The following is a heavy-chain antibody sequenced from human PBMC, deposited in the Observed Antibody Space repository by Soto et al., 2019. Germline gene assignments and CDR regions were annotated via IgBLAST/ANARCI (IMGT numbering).Heavy chain of an antibody. CDR2: ISGSGGST. CDR1: GFTFSSYA. J-gene: IGHJ4*02. V-gene: IGHV3-23*01. Sequence: EVQLLESGGGLVQPGGSLRLSCAASGFTFSSYAMSWVRQAPGKGLEWVSAISGSGGSTYYADSVKGRFTISRDNPKNTLYLQRNSLRAEDTAVYYCAKDPDYESSLAGGQGTLVTVSS. D-gene: IGHD3-22*01. CDR3: AKDPDYESSLA.